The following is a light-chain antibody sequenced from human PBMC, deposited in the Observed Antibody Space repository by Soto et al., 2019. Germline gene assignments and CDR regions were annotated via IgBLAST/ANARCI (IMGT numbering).Light chain of an antibody. Sequence: QSVLTQPASVSGSPGQSITISCTGSSSDVGAYKYVSWFQQHPGKAPKLIIYEVSNRPSGVSNRFSGSKSGNTASLTISGLQAEDEADYYCDSYTSSRAYVFGIGTKLTVL. CDR2: EVS. J-gene: IGLJ1*01. CDR3: DSYTSSRAYV. V-gene: IGLV2-14*01. CDR1: SSDVGAYKY.